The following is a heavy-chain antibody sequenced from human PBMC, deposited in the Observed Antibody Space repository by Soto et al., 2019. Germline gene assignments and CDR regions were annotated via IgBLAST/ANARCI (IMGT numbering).Heavy chain of an antibody. CDR1: GFTFSSYW. V-gene: IGHV3-74*01. CDR2: INSDGSST. Sequence: GGSLRLSCAASGFTFSSYWMHWVRQAPGKGLVWVSRINSDGSSTSYADSVKGRFTISRDNAKNTLYLQMNSLRAEDTAVYYCARDFCGGSCYGPPYYYYGMDVWGQGTTVTVSS. CDR3: ARDFCGGSCYGPPYYYYGMDV. D-gene: IGHD2-15*01. J-gene: IGHJ6*02.